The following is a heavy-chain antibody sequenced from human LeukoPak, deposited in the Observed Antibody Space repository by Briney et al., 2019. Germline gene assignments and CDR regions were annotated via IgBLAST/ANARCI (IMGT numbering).Heavy chain of an antibody. Sequence: SETLSLTCTVSGGSIRSFYWSWVRQPAGKGLEWIGRIYTSGTTRYNPSFKSRVTMSVDTSKNQFSLNVSSLTAADTAVYYCARGGEWSSWPLDHWGQGALVTVSS. D-gene: IGHD6-13*01. CDR1: GGSIRSFY. CDR3: ARGGEWSSWPLDH. J-gene: IGHJ4*02. V-gene: IGHV4-4*07. CDR2: IYTSGTT.